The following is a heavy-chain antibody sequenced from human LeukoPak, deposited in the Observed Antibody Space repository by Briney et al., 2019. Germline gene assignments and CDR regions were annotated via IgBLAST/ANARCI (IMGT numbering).Heavy chain of an antibody. Sequence: GGSLRLSCAASGFTFNDYPMHWVRQAPGKGLEWVSLISVDGSVTYYADSVKGRFTISRDNSKNSLYLQMNSLRLEDTAFYYCATGSQPGTTFDYWGQGTLVTASS. CDR3: ATGSQPGTTFDY. CDR2: ISVDGSVT. V-gene: IGHV3-43*02. J-gene: IGHJ4*02. D-gene: IGHD1-14*01. CDR1: GFTFNDYP.